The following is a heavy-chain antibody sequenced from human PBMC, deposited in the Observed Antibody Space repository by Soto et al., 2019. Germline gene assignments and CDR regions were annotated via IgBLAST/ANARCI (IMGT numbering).Heavy chain of an antibody. Sequence: ASVKVSCKASGGTFSSYAISWVRQAPGQGLEWMGGIIPIFGTANYAQKFQGRVTITADKSTSTAYMELSSLRSEDTAVYYCATDGDDYVWGSYRYFFDYWGQGTLVTVS. D-gene: IGHD3-16*02. CDR1: GGTFSSYA. CDR2: IIPIFGTA. V-gene: IGHV1-69*06. J-gene: IGHJ4*02. CDR3: ATDGDDYVWGSYRYFFDY.